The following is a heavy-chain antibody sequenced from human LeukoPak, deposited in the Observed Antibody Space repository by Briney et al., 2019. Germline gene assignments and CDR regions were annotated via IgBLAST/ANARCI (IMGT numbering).Heavy chain of an antibody. J-gene: IGHJ6*03. CDR1: GGSISSYY. CDR2: IYYSGST. CDR3: AALYSNYYYMDV. D-gene: IGHD4-11*01. V-gene: IGHV4-59*01. Sequence: PSETLSLTCTVSGGSISSYYWSWIRQPPGKGLEWIGYIYYSGSTNYNPSLKSRVTMSLDTSTNQFSLKLSSVTAADTAVYYCAALYSNYYYMDVWGKGTTVTVS.